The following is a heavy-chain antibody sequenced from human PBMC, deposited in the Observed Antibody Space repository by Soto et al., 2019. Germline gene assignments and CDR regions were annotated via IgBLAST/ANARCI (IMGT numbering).Heavy chain of an antibody. V-gene: IGHV3-23*01. CDR2: ISGSGGST. CDR1: GFTFSSYA. D-gene: IGHD3-10*01. J-gene: IGHJ3*02. Sequence: GGSLRLSCAASGFTFSSYAMSLVRQAPGKGLEWVSAISGSGGSTYYADSVKGRFTISRDNSKNTLYLQMNSLRAEDTAVYYCAKDLENMVLGAHDAFDIWGQGTMVTVSS. CDR3: AKDLENMVLGAHDAFDI.